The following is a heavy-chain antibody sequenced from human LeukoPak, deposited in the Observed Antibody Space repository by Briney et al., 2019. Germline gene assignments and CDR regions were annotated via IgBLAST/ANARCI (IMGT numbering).Heavy chain of an antibody. D-gene: IGHD2-21*01. CDR1: GGSISSYY. Sequence: TSETLSLTCTVSGGSISSYYWSWIRQPPGKGLEWIGYIYYSGSTNYNPSLKSRVTISVDTSKNQFSLKLSSVTAADTAVYYCAREGIPGFGYWGQGTLVTVSS. CDR2: IYYSGST. V-gene: IGHV4-59*01. J-gene: IGHJ4*02. CDR3: AREGIPGFGY.